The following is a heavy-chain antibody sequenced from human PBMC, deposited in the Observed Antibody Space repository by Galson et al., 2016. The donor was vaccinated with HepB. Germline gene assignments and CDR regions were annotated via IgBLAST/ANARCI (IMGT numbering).Heavy chain of an antibody. D-gene: IGHD2-15*01. CDR1: GFTFSNYG. J-gene: IGHJ3*02. CDR2: MSYDGNKK. CDR3: ATLAATGAFYI. V-gene: IGHV3-30*03. Sequence: SLRLSCAASGFTFSNYGMHWVRQAPGKGLEWVAVMSYDGNKKYYADSAKGRFTISRDVSKNTLSLQMNSLRPEDTAVYYCATLAATGAFYIWGQGTMVTVSS.